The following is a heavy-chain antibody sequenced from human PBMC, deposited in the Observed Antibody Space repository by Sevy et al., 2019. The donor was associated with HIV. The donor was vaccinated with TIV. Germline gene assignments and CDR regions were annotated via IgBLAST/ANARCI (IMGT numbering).Heavy chain of an antibody. V-gene: IGHV1-46*01. CDR2: INPSGGST. Sequence: ASVKVSCKASGYTFTSYYMHWVRQAPGQGLEWMGIINPSGGSTSYAQKFQGRVTMTRDTSTSTVYMELSSLGSEDTAVYYCAREEMTAAGKYYYYGMDVWGQGTTVTVSS. CDR3: AREEMTAAGKYYYYGMDV. D-gene: IGHD6-13*01. J-gene: IGHJ6*02. CDR1: GYTFTSYY.